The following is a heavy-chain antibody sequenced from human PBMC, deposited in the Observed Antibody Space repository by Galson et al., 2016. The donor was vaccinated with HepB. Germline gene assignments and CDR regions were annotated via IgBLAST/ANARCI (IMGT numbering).Heavy chain of an antibody. CDR1: GYTLGELS. Sequence: SVKVSCKVSGYTLGELSMHWVRQAAGKGLEWMGGFDYEDGGTISAQNFLGRLTMTEDPSTETAYMELSSLKSEDTAVYYCATVERGIRQLDYWGQGSLVTVSS. CDR2: FDYEDGGT. D-gene: IGHD3-16*01. V-gene: IGHV1-24*01. J-gene: IGHJ4*02. CDR3: ATVERGIRQLDY.